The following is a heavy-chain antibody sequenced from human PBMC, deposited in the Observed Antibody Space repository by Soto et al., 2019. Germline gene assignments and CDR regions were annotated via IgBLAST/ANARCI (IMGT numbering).Heavy chain of an antibody. CDR2: IYYSGST. CDR3: ARGDGHGYNSPFDY. V-gene: IGHV4-30-4*01. J-gene: IGHJ4*02. Sequence: PSESLSLTCTVSGGSISSGDYYGSWIRQPPGKGLEWIGYIYYSGSTYYNPSLKSRVTISVDTSKNQFSLKLSSVTAADTAVYYSARGDGHGYNSPFDYWGQGTLVNVSS. CDR1: GGSISSGDYY. D-gene: IGHD5-12*01.